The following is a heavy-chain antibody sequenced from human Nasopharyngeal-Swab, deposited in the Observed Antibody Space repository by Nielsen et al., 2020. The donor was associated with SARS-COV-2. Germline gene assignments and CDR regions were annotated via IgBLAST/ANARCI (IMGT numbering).Heavy chain of an antibody. CDR2: ISYDGSNK. Sequence: GESLKISWAASGFTFSSYAMHWVRQAPGKGLEWVAVISYDGSNKYYADSVKGRFTISRDNSKNTLYLQMNSLRAEDTAVYYCARDRITMVRGVYLDYWGQGTLVTVSS. D-gene: IGHD3-10*01. J-gene: IGHJ4*02. V-gene: IGHV3-30-3*01. CDR1: GFTFSSYA. CDR3: ARDRITMVRGVYLDY.